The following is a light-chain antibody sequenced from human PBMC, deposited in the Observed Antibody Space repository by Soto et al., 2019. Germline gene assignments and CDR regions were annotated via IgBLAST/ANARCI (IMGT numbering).Light chain of an antibody. Sequence: EIVLTQSPGTLSLSPGERATLSCRASQSVSSSYLAWYQQKPGQAPRLLIYGASSRATGIPDRFSGSGSGTDFNLTISRLETEDFGVYYCQQYGSSPTWTFGQGTKVEIK. J-gene: IGKJ1*01. CDR1: QSVSSSY. CDR2: GAS. CDR3: QQYGSSPTWT. V-gene: IGKV3-20*01.